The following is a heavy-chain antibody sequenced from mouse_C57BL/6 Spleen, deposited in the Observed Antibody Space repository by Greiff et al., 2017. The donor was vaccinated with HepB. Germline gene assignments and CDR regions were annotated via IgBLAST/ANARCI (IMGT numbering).Heavy chain of an antibody. D-gene: IGHD3-3*01. CDR1: GYAFSSSW. J-gene: IGHJ2*01. V-gene: IGHV1-82*01. Sequence: VQLQQSGPELVKPGASVKISCKASGYAFSSSWMNWVKQRPGQGLEWIGRIYPGDGDTNYNGKFKGKATLTADKSSSTAYMQLSSLTSEDSAVYFCAREGSYYFDYWGQGTTLTVSS. CDR3: AREGSYYFDY. CDR2: IYPGDGDT.